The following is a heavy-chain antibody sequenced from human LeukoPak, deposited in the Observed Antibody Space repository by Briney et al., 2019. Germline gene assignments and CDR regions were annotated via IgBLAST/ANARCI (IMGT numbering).Heavy chain of an antibody. Sequence: GGSLRLSCAASGFTFSTYSMNWVRQAPGKGLEWMGIIYPGDSDTRYSPSFQGQVTISADKSISTAYLQWSSLKASDTAMYYCARQEDILTGFYYFDYWGQGTLVTVSS. CDR2: IYPGDSDT. CDR3: ARQEDILTGFYYFDY. J-gene: IGHJ4*02. D-gene: IGHD3-9*01. CDR1: GFTFSTYS. V-gene: IGHV5-51*01.